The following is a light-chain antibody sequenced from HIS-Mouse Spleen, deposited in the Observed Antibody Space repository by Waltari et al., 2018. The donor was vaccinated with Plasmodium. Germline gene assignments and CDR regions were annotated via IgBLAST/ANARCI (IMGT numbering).Light chain of an antibody. CDR1: RSAVGGYNY. Sequence: QSALTQPPSASGSPGQSVTISCTGTRSAVGGYNYVSWYQQHPGQAPKLMIYEVSKRPSGVPDRFSGSKSGNTASLTVSGLQAEDEADYYCSSYAGSNNLVFGGGTKLTVL. CDR3: SSYAGSNNLV. CDR2: EVS. V-gene: IGLV2-8*01. J-gene: IGLJ2*01.